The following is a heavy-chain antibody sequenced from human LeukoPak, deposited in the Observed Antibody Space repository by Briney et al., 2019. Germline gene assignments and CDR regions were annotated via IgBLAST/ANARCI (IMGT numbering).Heavy chain of an antibody. CDR1: GYRFSNYG. V-gene: IGHV1-18*01. J-gene: IGHJ4*02. Sequence: GASEKVSCKASGYRFSNYGISWVRQAPGQGLEWMGWISGYNGNTNYAQKFQGRVTMTTDTSTSTAYMELRSLRSDDTAVYYCARDCGYQCLFDYWGQGTLVTVSS. D-gene: IGHD5-12*01. CDR3: ARDCGYQCLFDY. CDR2: ISGYNGNT.